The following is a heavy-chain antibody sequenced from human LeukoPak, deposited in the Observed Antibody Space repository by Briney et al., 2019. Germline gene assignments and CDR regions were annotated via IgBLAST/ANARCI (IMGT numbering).Heavy chain of an antibody. V-gene: IGHV1-2*04. D-gene: IGHD1-26*01. CDR2: INPKSGGT. J-gene: IGHJ3*02. CDR1: GYTFTGYH. Sequence: ASVTVSCKASGYTFTGYHIHWVRQAPGQGLEWMGWINPKSGGTNYAQKFEGWVTMTRDTSMSTVYMEQSRLKSDDTAVYYCARDSGWEVVLYASEIWGQGTMVTVSS. CDR3: ARDSGWEVVLYASEI.